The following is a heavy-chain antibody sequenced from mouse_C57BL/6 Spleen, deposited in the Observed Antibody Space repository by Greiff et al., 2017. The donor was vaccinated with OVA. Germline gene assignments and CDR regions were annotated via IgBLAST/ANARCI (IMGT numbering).Heavy chain of an antibody. J-gene: IGHJ2*01. V-gene: IGHV1-69*01. CDR2: IYPGDGDT. Sequence: VQLQQSGAELVMPGASVKLSCKASGYTFTSYWMHWVKQRPGQGLEWIGEIYPGDGDTNYNGKFKGKATLTADKSSSTAYMQLSSLTSEDSAVYFCARWGNDYDSDYWGQGTTLTVSS. CDR1: GYTFTSYW. CDR3: ARWGNDYDSDY. D-gene: IGHD2-4*01.